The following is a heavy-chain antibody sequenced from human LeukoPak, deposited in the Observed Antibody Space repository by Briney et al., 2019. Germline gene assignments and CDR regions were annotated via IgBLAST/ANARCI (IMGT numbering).Heavy chain of an antibody. CDR1: AFTFSSYA. CDR3: AKRGARVPATHYFEY. D-gene: IGHD2-2*01. V-gene: IGHV3-23*01. J-gene: IGHJ4*02. CDR2: IGASGGST. Sequence: PGGSLRLSCAASAFTFSSYALSWVRQPPGKGLEWVSTIGASGGSTYHADSVKGRFTISRDNSKNTLYLQVNSLRAEDTALYYCAKRGARVPATHYFEYWGQGTLVTVSS.